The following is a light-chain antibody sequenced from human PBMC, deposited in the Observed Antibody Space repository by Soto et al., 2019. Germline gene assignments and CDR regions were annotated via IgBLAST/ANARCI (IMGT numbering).Light chain of an antibody. J-gene: IGKJ5*01. CDR3: QQYGSSPPIT. CDR1: HSVSSY. Sequence: EIVLTQSPATLSLSPGERATLSCRTSHSVSSYLAWYQQKPGQAPRLLIYDASNRATGIPDRFSGSGSGTDFTLSISRLEPEDFAVYYCQQYGSSPPITFGQGTRLEIK. CDR2: DAS. V-gene: IGKV3-20*01.